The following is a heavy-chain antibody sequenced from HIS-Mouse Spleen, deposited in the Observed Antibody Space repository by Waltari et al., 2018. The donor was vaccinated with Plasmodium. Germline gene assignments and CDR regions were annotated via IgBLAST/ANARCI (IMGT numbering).Heavy chain of an antibody. CDR3: ARTRREYYFDY. J-gene: IGHJ4*02. D-gene: IGHD3-10*01. CDR1: GGSISSYY. CDR2: IYYSGST. Sequence: QVQLQESGPGLVKPSETLSLTCTVSGGSISSYYWSWIRQPPGKGLEWIGYIYYSGSTNYNPSLKSRVTRSVDTSKNQFSLKLSSVTAADTAVYYCARTRREYYFDYWGQGTLVTVSS. V-gene: IGHV4-59*01.